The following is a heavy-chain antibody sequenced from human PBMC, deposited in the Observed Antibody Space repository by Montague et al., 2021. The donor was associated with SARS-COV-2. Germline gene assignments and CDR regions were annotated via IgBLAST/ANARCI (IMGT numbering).Heavy chain of an antibody. CDR1: GGSISSNF. V-gene: IGHV4-59*01. CDR3: ARGRQYNWFDA. D-gene: IGHD6-19*01. CDR2: IYYRGST. J-gene: IGHJ5*02. Sequence: SETLSLTCTVSGGSISSNFWSWIRQPPGKGLEWIGYIYYRGSTNYNPSLKSRITMSVDTSKNQFSLKVSSVTAADTAVYYCARGRQYNWFDAWGQGTLVTVSS.